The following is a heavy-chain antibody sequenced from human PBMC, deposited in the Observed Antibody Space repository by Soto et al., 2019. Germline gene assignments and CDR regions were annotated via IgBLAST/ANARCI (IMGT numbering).Heavy chain of an antibody. V-gene: IGHV4-4*02. CDR1: GGSLSSSSW. J-gene: IGHJ4*02. D-gene: IGHD4-17*01. CDR2: IYYSGST. Sequence: PSEILSLTCAVSGGSLSSSSWWSWVRQPPGKALEWLGEIYYSGSTKYNPSLNSRVTISADQSKNDFFLRLSSVTAADTAVYYCVHHGGDPYYHDFWGQGMLVTVSS. CDR3: VHHGGDPYYHDF.